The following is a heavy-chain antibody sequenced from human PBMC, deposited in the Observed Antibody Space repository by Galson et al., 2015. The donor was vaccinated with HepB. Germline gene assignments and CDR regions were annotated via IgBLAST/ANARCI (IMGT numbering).Heavy chain of an antibody. CDR3: ARDLQYFTTTGTCYSY. Sequence: SLRLSCAASGFTFNNYWMHWVRQAPGKGLEWVSRINTDGSTTSHADSVKGRFTISRDNAKNTLYLQMNNLRAEDTAVYYCARDLQYFTTTGTCYSYWGQGTLVTVSS. J-gene: IGHJ4*02. CDR2: INTDGSTT. CDR1: GFTFNNYW. V-gene: IGHV3-74*01. D-gene: IGHD2/OR15-2a*01.